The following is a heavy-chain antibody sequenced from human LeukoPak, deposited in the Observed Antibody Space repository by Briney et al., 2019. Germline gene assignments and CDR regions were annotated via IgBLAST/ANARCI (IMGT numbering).Heavy chain of an antibody. V-gene: IGHV3-23*01. Sequence: GGSLRLSCAASGFTFSSSAMSWVRQAPGKGLEWVSTISGSGDRTYYADSVRGRFTISRDNSKSTLSLQMNSLRAEDTAVYYCARAGKDFSLDYWGQGTLVTVSS. D-gene: IGHD1-14*01. CDR3: ARAGKDFSLDY. CDR1: GFTFSSSA. CDR2: ISGSGDRT. J-gene: IGHJ4*02.